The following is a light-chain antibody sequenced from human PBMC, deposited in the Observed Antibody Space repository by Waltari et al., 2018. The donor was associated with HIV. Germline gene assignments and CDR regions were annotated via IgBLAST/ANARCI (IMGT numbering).Light chain of an antibody. CDR3: QSYDSSLSGWV. CDR2: ANT. J-gene: IGLJ3*02. CDR1: SSNIGTGYD. V-gene: IGLV1-40*01. Sequence: QSVLTQPPAVSGAPGPRVSISCSGGSSNIGTGYDVHWYQPCPGRAPKVLIYANTKRPSGVPDRFSGSKSGYSASLVITGLQAEDDADYYCQSYDSSLSGWVFGGGTKLTVL.